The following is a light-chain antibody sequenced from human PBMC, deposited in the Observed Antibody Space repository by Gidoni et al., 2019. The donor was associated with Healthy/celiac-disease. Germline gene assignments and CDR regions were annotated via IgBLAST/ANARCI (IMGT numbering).Light chain of an antibody. CDR1: ESVSSSY. Sequence: EIVLTQSPGTLSLSPGERATLSCRASESVSSSYLAWYQQKPGQAPTLLIYGASSRATGIPHRFSGGGSGADFSLPISRLEPEDFAVYYCQQYGSSPPLTFGGGTKVEIK. CDR3: QQYGSSPPLT. V-gene: IGKV3-20*01. J-gene: IGKJ4*01. CDR2: GAS.